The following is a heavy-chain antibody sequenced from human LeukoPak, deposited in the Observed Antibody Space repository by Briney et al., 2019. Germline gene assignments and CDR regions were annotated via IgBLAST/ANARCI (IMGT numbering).Heavy chain of an antibody. CDR1: GGSISSGDYY. CDR2: IYYSGST. D-gene: IGHD4-17*01. Sequence: SETLSLTCTVSGGSISSGDYYWRWIRQPPGKGLEWIGYIYYSGSTYYNPSLKSRVTISVDTSKNQFSLKLSSVTSADTAVDYRAREGIGDYDYYYYGMDVWGQGTTATVSS. V-gene: IGHV4-30-4*01. J-gene: IGHJ6*02. CDR3: AREGIGDYDYYYYGMDV.